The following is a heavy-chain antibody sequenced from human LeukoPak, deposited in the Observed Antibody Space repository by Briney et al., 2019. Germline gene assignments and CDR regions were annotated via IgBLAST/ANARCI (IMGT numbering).Heavy chain of an antibody. J-gene: IGHJ4*02. V-gene: IGHV3-30*18. CDR3: AKDEVGATDY. D-gene: IGHD1-26*01. CDR2: ISYDGSNK. Sequence: GGSLRLSCAASGFTFSSYCMHWVRQAPGKGLEWVAVISYDGSNKYYADSVKGRFTISRDNSKNTLYLQMNSLRAEDTAVYYYAKDEVGATDYWGQGTLVTVSS. CDR1: GFTFSSYC.